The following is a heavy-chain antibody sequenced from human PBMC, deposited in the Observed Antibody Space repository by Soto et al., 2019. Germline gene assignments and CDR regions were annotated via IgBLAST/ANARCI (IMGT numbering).Heavy chain of an antibody. CDR2: IFSNDEK. Sequence: SGPTLVNPTETLTLTCTVSGFSLSNARMGVSWIRQPPGKALEWLAHIFSNDEKSYSTSLKSRLTISKDTSKSQVVLTMTNMGPVDTATYYCARMYYDFWSGSPYYFDYWGQGTLVTVSS. V-gene: IGHV2-26*01. J-gene: IGHJ4*02. D-gene: IGHD3-3*01. CDR1: GFSLSNARMG. CDR3: ARMYYDFWSGSPYYFDY.